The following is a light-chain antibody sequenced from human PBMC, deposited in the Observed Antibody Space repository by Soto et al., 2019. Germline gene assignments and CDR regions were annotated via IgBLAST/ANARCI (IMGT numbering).Light chain of an antibody. J-gene: IGLJ1*01. CDR3: SSYTSSYYV. Sequence: QSVLTQPASVSGSPGQSITISCTGTSSDVGGYNYVSWYQQHPGKAPKLMIYDVSNWASGVSNRFSGSKSGNTASLTISGLQAEDEADYCCSSYTSSYYVFGTGTKLTVL. CDR2: DVS. CDR1: SSDVGGYNY. V-gene: IGLV2-14*01.